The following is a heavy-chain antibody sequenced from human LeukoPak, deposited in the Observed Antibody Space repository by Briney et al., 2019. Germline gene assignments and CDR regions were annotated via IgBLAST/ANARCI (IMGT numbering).Heavy chain of an antibody. V-gene: IGHV1-69-2*01. CDR3: ATDSRFGELFYY. D-gene: IGHD3-10*01. J-gene: IGHJ4*02. CDR2: VDPEDGET. CDR1: GYTFADYY. Sequence: ASVKISCKVSGYTFADYYMHWLQQAPGKGLEWMGLVDPEDGETIYAEKFQGRVTITADTSTDTAYMELSSLRSEDTAVYYCATDSRFGELFYYWGQGTLVTVSS.